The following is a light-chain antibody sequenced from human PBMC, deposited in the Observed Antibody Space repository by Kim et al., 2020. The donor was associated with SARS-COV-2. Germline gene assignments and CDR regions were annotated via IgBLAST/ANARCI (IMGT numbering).Light chain of an antibody. CDR1: QSLNIN. Sequence: VVLTQSPATLSVSPGERVTLSCTASQSLNINFAWYHQKPGQAPRLLIYEASTRATGIPARISGSGFGTEVTLTISSLQSEDSGVYYCHQYNHWPYTFGQGTKLEI. CDR3: HQYNHWPYT. CDR2: EAS. J-gene: IGKJ2*01. V-gene: IGKV3-15*01.